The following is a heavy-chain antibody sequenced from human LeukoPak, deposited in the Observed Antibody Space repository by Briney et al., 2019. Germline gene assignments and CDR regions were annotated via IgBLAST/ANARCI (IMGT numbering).Heavy chain of an antibody. CDR3: ARDRDSSGYTHFDY. CDR2: INPNSGGT. D-gene: IGHD3-22*01. V-gene: IGHV1-2*02. CDR1: GYTFTSYG. Sequence: ASVKVSCKASGYTFTSYGISWVRQAPGQGLEWMGWINPNSGGTNYAQKFQGRVTMTRDTSISTAYMELSRLRSDDTAVYYCARDRDSSGYTHFDYWGQGTLVTVSS. J-gene: IGHJ4*02.